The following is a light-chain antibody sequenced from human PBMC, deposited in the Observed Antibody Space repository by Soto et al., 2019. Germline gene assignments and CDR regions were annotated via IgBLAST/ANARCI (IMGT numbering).Light chain of an antibody. CDR2: GAS. J-gene: IGKJ5*01. CDR3: QQYNTYSVT. V-gene: IGKV1-5*01. CDR1: QNIVNW. Sequence: DIQMTQSPSTLSPSVGDRVTITCRASQNIVNWLAWYQQKPGKAPKILIYGASTLERGVPSRFSGSGSGTEFTLTITNLLPDDYATYYCQQYNTYSVTFGQGTRLEIK.